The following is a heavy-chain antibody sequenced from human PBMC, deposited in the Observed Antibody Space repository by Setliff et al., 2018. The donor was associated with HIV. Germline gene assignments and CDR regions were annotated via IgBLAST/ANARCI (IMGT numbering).Heavy chain of an antibody. D-gene: IGHD2-21*01. CDR3: ARLSIPAYYHMDV. CDR2: IGPYNGRT. Sequence: ASVKVSCKTSGYMFIAYGMSWVRRAPGQGLEWMGWIGPYNGRTEYAQKFQVRVTMTTVTSTSTAYMELRSLRSDDTAVYYCARLSIPAYYHMDVWGKGTTVTVSS. J-gene: IGHJ6*03. V-gene: IGHV1-18*01. CDR1: GYMFIAYG.